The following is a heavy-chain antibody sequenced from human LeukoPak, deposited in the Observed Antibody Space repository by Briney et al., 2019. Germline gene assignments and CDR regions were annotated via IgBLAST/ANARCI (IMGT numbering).Heavy chain of an antibody. J-gene: IGHJ1*01. CDR3: ATYSSLNRREFQY. V-gene: IGHV3-7*01. Sequence: GGSLRLSCAASGFTFSSYWMTWVRQAPGRGLEWVANIKEDGSAKYYVDSMKGRFTISRDNAKNSLYLQMNSLRAEDTAVYYCATYSSLNRREFQYWGQGTLLTVSS. CDR1: GFTFSSYW. CDR2: IKEDGSAK. D-gene: IGHD3-22*01.